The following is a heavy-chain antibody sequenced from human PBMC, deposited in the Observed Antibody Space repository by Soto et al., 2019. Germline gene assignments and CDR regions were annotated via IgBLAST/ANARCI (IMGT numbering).Heavy chain of an antibody. CDR2: INPNSGGT. D-gene: IGHD3-22*01. V-gene: IGHV1-2*04. J-gene: IGHJ5*02. Sequence: ASVKVSCKASGYTFTGYYMHWVRQAPGQGLEWMGWINPNSGGTNYAQKLQGWVTMTRDTSISTAYMELSRLRSDDTAVYFCARDVHYYYDSSGSYGWFDPWGQGTLVTVSS. CDR3: ARDVHYYYDSSGSYGWFDP. CDR1: GYTFTGYY.